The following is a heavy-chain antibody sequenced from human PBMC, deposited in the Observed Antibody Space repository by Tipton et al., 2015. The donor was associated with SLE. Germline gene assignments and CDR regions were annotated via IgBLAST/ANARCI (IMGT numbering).Heavy chain of an antibody. CDR2: IRYDGSNK. CDR3: AKDRGYSSGWYRGFFDY. V-gene: IGHV3-30*02. D-gene: IGHD6-19*01. CDR1: GFTFSSYG. Sequence: SLRLSCAASGFTFSSYGMHWVRQAPGKGLEWVAFIRYDGSNKYYADSVKGRFTISRDNSKNTLYLQMNSLRAEDTAVYYCAKDRGYSSGWYRGFFDYWGQGTLVTVSS. J-gene: IGHJ4*02.